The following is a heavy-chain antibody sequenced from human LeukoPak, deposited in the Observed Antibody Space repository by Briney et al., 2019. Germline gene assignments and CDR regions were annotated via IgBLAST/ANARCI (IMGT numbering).Heavy chain of an antibody. V-gene: IGHV3-30*18. CDR2: ISYEGSNK. J-gene: IGHJ4*02. D-gene: IGHD3-10*01. CDR3: AKDRDGSGSYIDY. Sequence: GGSLRLSCAASGFTLSSYGMHWVRQAPGKGRGGVAVISYEGSNKYYPDSVKGRFTISRDNSKNTLYLQMNSLRAEDTAVYYCAKDRDGSGSYIDYWGQGTLVTVSS. CDR1: GFTLSSYG.